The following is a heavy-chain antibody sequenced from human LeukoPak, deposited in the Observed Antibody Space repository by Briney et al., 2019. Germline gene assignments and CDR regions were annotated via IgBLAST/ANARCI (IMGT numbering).Heavy chain of an antibody. D-gene: IGHD4-11*01. CDR3: ARDTGYSNYR. J-gene: IGHJ4*02. Sequence: GGSLRLSCAASGFTFSSYSMNWVRQAPGKGLEWVSYISSSSTIYYADSVKGRFTISRDNAKNSLYLQMNSLRAEDTAVYYCARDTGYSNYRWGQGTLVTVSS. V-gene: IGHV3-48*01. CDR2: ISSSSTI. CDR1: GFTFSSYS.